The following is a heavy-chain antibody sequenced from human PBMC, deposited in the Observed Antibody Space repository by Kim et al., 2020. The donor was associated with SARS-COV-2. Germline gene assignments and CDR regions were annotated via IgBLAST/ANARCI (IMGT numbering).Heavy chain of an antibody. CDR3: ARHGCTGGVCYFDP. V-gene: IGHV4-39*01. Sequence: SETLSLTCTVSGGSISSSDYYWGWIRQPPGKGLEWIGSIYYTGTTYYNPSLKSRVTISVDTSKNQFSLKLSSVTDATMYYCARHGCTGGVCYFDPGGHGT. D-gene: IGHD2-8*02. J-gene: IGHJ5*02. CDR1: GGSISSSDYY. CDR2: IYYTGTT.